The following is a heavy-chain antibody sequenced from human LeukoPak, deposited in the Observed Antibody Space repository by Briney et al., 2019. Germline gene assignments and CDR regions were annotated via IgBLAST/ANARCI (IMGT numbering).Heavy chain of an antibody. CDR3: ARVLSYGDYGYYYYMDV. D-gene: IGHD4-17*01. V-gene: IGHV3-48*03. CDR2: ISSSGSTI. Sequence: GGSLRLSCAASGFTFSSCEMNWVRQAPGKGLEWVSYISSSGSTIYYADSVKGRFTISRDNAKNSLYLQMNSLRAEDTAVYYCARVLSYGDYGYYYYMDVWGKGTTVTISS. J-gene: IGHJ6*03. CDR1: GFTFSSCE.